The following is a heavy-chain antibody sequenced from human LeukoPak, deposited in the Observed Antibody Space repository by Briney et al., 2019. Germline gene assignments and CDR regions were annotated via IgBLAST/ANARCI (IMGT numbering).Heavy chain of an antibody. CDR2: IYYSGST. CDR3: ARAGYYDSSGYYGYYYYMDV. J-gene: IGHJ6*03. V-gene: IGHV4-39*01. D-gene: IGHD3-22*01. Sequence: SETLSLTCTVSGGSISSYYWGWIRQPPGKGLEWIGRIYYSGSTYYNPSLKSRVTISVDTSKNKFSVKLSSVTAADTAVYYCARAGYYDSSGYYGYYYYMDVWGKGTPVTVSS. CDR1: GGSISSYY.